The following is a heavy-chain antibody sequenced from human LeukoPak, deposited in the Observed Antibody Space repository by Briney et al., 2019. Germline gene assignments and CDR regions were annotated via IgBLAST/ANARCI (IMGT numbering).Heavy chain of an antibody. J-gene: IGHJ4*02. CDR3: AKAYVDYRFDY. D-gene: IGHD4-17*01. V-gene: IGHV3-30*18. CDR2: MSYDGSHK. Sequence: GGSLRLSCAASGFTFSSYGMHWVRQAPGKGLEWVAVMSYDGSHKYYADSVKGRFTISRDNSKNTLYLQMNSLRAEDTAVYFCAKAYVDYRFDYRGQGTLVTVSS. CDR1: GFTFSSYG.